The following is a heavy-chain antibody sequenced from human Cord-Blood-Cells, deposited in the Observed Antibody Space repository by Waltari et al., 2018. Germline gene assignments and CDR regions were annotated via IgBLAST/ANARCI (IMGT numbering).Heavy chain of an antibody. V-gene: IGHV3-21*01. J-gene: IGHJ2*01. CDR1: GFTFSSYS. D-gene: IGHD4-17*01. CDR3: ARDLYGDYAGYFDL. Sequence: EVQLVESGGGLVKPGGSLRLSCAASGFTFSSYSMNWVRQAPGKGLEWVSSISSRSSYIYYADSVKGRFTISRDNAKNSLYLQMNSLRAEDTAVYYCARDLYGDYAGYFDLWGRGTLVTVSS. CDR2: ISSRSSYI.